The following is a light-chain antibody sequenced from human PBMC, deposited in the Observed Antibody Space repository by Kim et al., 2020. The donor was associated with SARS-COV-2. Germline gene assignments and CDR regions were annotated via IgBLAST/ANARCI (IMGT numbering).Light chain of an antibody. CDR3: CSYAGSPFYV. CDR2: DVD. V-gene: IGLV2-11*01. Sequence: QSALTQPHSVTGSPGQSVTISCTGTSSDVGGYNYVSWYQQFPGKAPKLIIYDVDRRPSGVPDRFSGSKSGNTASLIVSGLPREDEADYYCCSYAGSPFYVFGSGTKVTVL. CDR1: SSDVGGYNY. J-gene: IGLJ1*01.